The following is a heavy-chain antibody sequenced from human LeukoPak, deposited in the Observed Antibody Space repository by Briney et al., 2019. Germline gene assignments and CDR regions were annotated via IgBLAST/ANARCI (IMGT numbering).Heavy chain of an antibody. D-gene: IGHD1-26*01. CDR3: ARRSGFVDY. CDR1: GGSLSSYY. V-gene: IGHV4-59*08. Sequence: SETLSLTCTVSGGSLSSYYWSWIRQPPGKGLEWIGYIYSSETTDYNPSLKSRVTISEDTSKNQFSLKLTSVTAADTAVDYCARRSGFVDYWGQETLVTVSS. J-gene: IGHJ4*02. CDR2: IYSSETT.